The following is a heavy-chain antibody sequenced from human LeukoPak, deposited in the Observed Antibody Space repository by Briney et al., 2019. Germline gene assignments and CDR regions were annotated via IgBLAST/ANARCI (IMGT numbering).Heavy chain of an antibody. V-gene: IGHV4-59*08. CDR3: ARSYTYYYDSSGYGNHFDY. Sequence: SETLSLTCTVSGGSISSYYWSWIRQPPGKELEWIGYIYYSGSTNYNPSLKSRVTISVDTSKNQFSLKLSSVTAADTAVYYCARSYTYYYDSSGYGNHFDYWGQGTLVTVSS. D-gene: IGHD3-22*01. CDR1: GGSISSYY. J-gene: IGHJ4*02. CDR2: IYYSGST.